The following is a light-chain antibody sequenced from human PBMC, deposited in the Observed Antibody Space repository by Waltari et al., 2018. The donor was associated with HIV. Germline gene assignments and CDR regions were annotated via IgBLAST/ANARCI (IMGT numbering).Light chain of an antibody. CDR2: DVT. V-gene: IGLV2-11*01. J-gene: IGLJ1*01. Sequence: QSALTQPRSVSGSPGQSVTVSCTEASSDVGGYDSVSWYQQHPGKAPKLIIYDVTTRPSGVPGRFSGSRSGDTASLTIAGLQADDEADYDCCSYAGSYSYVFGAGTRVIVL. CDR3: CSYAGSYSYV. CDR1: SSDVGGYDS.